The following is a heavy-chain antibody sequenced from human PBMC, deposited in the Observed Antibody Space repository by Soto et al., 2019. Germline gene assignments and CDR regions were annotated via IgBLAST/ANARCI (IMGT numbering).Heavy chain of an antibody. D-gene: IGHD2-15*01. CDR3: AHAMLYCTGGSCSTWFDS. CDR2: IYWDDDK. J-gene: IGHJ5*01. Sequence: QITLKESGPTLVKPTQTLTLTCTFSGFSLSTHGVGVGWVRQPAGKALEWLALIYWDDDKRYSASLNSRLTITKDTSKNQVVLTMNNMDPVDTATYYCAHAMLYCTGGSCSTWFDSWGQGTMVTVSS. V-gene: IGHV2-5*02. CDR1: GFSLSTHGVG.